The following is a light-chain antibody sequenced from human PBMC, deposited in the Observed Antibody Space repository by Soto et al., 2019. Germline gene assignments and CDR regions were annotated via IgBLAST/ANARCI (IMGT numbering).Light chain of an antibody. V-gene: IGKV1-39*01. CDR2: ATS. J-gene: IGKJ5*01. CDR3: QQSYSAPPLT. Sequence: DIQMTQSPSSLSASVGDRVTITCRASQSISGFINWYQQKPGKAPQLLIYATSSVQTGVPSRFRGSGSGTDFTLTITSLQPDDSATYSSQQSYSAPPLTFGQGTRLEIK. CDR1: QSISGF.